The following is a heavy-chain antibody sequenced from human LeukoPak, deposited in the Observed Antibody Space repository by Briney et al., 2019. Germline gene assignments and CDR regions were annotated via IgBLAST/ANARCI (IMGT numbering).Heavy chain of an antibody. D-gene: IGHD3-16*02. J-gene: IGHJ6*03. V-gene: IGHV4-34*01. Sequence: PSETLSLTCAVYGGSFSGYYWSWIRQPPGKGLEWIGEINHSGSTNYNPSLKSRVTISVDTSKNQFSLKLSSVTAADTAVYYCASLYYDYVWGCYRNLTIPGYMDVWGKGTTVTVSS. CDR1: GGSFSGYY. CDR2: INHSGST. CDR3: ASLYYDYVWGCYRNLTIPGYMDV.